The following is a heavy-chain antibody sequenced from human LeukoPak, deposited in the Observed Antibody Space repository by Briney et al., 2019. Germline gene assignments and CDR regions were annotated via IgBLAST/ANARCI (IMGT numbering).Heavy chain of an antibody. CDR2: ISGSDGST. V-gene: IGHV3-23*01. Sequence: GGSLRLSCAASGFTFSSYVMSWVRQAPGKGLEWVSGISGSDGSTYYADSVKGRFTISRDNSKNTLYLQMNRLRAEDTAVYYCAKPQSSYTFVFDYWGQGTLVTVSS. CDR3: AKPQSSYTFVFDY. CDR1: GFTFSSYV. D-gene: IGHD6-6*01. J-gene: IGHJ4*02.